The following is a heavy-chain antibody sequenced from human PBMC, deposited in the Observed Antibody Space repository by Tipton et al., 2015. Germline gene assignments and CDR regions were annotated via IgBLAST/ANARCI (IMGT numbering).Heavy chain of an antibody. CDR2: IYYSGST. V-gene: IGHV4-39*07. J-gene: IGHJ4*02. CDR3: ARARGRHGGLFDS. Sequence: TLSLTCNVSGGSISTSNYYWGWIRQPPGKGLEWIGSIYYSGSTYYNPSLESRVTMSRDTSKTQFSLKMSSVTASDTAVYYCARARGRHGGLFDSWGQGILVTVSS. D-gene: IGHD4-23*01. CDR1: GGSISTSNYY.